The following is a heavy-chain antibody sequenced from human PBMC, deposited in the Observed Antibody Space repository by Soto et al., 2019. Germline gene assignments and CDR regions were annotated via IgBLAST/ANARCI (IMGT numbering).Heavy chain of an antibody. Sequence: PGGSLRVSCAASGFTSTKYGRLRFRHTPGKGLEWLAVISYEGRHNLHADYVKGRFIISRDNSKNTVSLQMSSLRPKDTAVYKCAKDLVSDDSASYPYFWGQATLVTVPS. CDR3: AKDLVSDDSASYPYF. V-gene: IGHV3-30*18. CDR1: GFTSTKYG. D-gene: IGHD3-10*01. CDR2: ISYEGRHN. J-gene: IGHJ4*02.